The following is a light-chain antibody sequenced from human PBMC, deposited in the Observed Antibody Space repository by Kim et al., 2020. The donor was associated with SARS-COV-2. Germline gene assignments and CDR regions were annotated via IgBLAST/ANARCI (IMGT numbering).Light chain of an antibody. Sequence: STGERATLSCRASQSVSSYLAWYQQKPGQAPRLLIYDASNRATGIPARFSGSGSGTDFTLTISSLEPEDFAVYYCQRRSNWPLITFGQGTRLEIK. CDR1: QSVSSY. CDR2: DAS. CDR3: QRRSNWPLIT. J-gene: IGKJ5*01. V-gene: IGKV3-11*01.